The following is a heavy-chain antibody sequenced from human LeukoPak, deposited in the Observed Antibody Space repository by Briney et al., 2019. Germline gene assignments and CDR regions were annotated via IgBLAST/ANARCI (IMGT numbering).Heavy chain of an antibody. J-gene: IGHJ4*02. V-gene: IGHV3-53*05. CDR1: GFTVSSNY. D-gene: IGHD3-3*01. CDR3: AKDSYYDFQKAVFDY. Sequence: GGSLRLSCAASGFTVSSNYMSWVRQAPGKGLEWVSVIYSGGSTYYADSVKGRFTISRDNAKNSLYLQMNSLRAEDMALYYCAKDSYYDFQKAVFDYWGQGTLVTVSS. CDR2: IYSGGST.